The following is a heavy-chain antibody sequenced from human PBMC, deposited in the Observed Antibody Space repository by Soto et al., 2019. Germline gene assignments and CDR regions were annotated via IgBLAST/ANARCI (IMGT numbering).Heavy chain of an antibody. CDR3: ARGIIAAAGLFDY. Sequence: GASVKVSCKASGGTFSSYAISWVRQAPGQGLEWMGGIIPIFGTANYAQKFQGRVTITADESTSTAYMELSSLRSEGTAVYYCARGIIAAAGLFDYWGQRTLVAVSS. J-gene: IGHJ4*02. CDR2: IIPIFGTA. D-gene: IGHD6-13*01. CDR1: GGTFSSYA. V-gene: IGHV1-69*13.